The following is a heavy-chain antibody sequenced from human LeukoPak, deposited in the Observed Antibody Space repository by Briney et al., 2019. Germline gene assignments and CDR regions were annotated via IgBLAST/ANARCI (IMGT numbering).Heavy chain of an antibody. CDR2: ISSSSSTI. J-gene: IGHJ6*02. V-gene: IGHV3-48*02. Sequence: GGSLRLSCAASGFTFSSYSRNWVRQAPGKGLGWVSYISSSSSTIYYADSVKGRFTIPRDNAKNSLYLQMNSLRDEDTAVYYCARDLVSSGYFTSGMYVWGQGTTVTVSS. CDR3: ARDLVSSGYFTSGMYV. CDR1: GFTFSSYS. D-gene: IGHD3-22*01.